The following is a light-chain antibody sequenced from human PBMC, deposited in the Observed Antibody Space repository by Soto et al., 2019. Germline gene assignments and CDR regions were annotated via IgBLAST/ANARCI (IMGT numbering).Light chain of an antibody. V-gene: IGLV4-69*01. CDR2: LNSDGSH. Sequence: QLVLTQSPSASASLGASVKLTCTLSSGHSNYAIAWHQQQPEKGPRYLMKLNSDGSHSKGDGIPDRFSGSSSGAERYLTSSSLQSEDEADYYCQTWDTGSVVFGGGTKVTVL. CDR1: SGHSNYA. J-gene: IGLJ2*01. CDR3: QTWDTGSVV.